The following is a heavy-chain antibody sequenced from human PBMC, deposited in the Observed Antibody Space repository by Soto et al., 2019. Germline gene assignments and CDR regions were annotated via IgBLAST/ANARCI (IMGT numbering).Heavy chain of an antibody. D-gene: IGHD3-9*01. CDR1: GGSISSGGYY. V-gene: IGHV4-31*03. CDR2: IYYSGST. CDR3: ARARPRPYYDILTGYAFDY. Sequence: SETLSLTCTVSGGSISSGGYYWSWIRQHPGKGLEWIGYIYYSGSTYYNPSLKSRVTISVDTSKNQFSLKLSSVTAADTAVYYCARARPRPYYDILTGYAFDYWGQGTLVTVSS. J-gene: IGHJ4*02.